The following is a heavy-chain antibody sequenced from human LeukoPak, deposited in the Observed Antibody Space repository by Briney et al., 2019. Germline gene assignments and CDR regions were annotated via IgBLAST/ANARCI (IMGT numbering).Heavy chain of an antibody. Sequence: PGRSLRLSCAASVFTFSSYAMHWVRQAPGKGLEWVAVISYDGSNKYNADSVKGRFTISRDNSKNTLYLQMNSLRAEDTAVYYCARDLYDSSGYYAFWGQGTLVTVSS. CDR3: ARDLYDSSGYYAF. V-gene: IGHV3-30-3*01. CDR2: ISYDGSNK. CDR1: VFTFSSYA. D-gene: IGHD3-22*01. J-gene: IGHJ4*02.